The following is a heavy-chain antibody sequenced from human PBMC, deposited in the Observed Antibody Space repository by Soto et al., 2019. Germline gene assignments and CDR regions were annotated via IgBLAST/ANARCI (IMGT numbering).Heavy chain of an antibody. CDR1: GFTFSAHY. Sequence: EVQLVESGGGLVQHGGSLRLSCAASGFTFSAHYMDWVRQSPGKGLEWVGRIRNKANSYTTEYAASVKGRFTISRDDSKNSLYLQMNSLKTEDTAVYYCARVSVAADYWGQGTLVTVSS. D-gene: IGHD6-19*01. CDR2: IRNKANSYTT. V-gene: IGHV3-72*01. CDR3: ARVSVAADY. J-gene: IGHJ4*02.